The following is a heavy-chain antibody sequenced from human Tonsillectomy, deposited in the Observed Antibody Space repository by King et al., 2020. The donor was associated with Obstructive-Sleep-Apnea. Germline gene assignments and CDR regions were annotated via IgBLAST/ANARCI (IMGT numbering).Heavy chain of an antibody. CDR1: GVSVSSRSYY. Sequence: VQLQESGPGLVTPSETLSLTCSVSGVSVSSRSYYWHWIRQPPGKGLEWLGYIYYNGSTNFNPSLKSRVTISVDTSKNQFSLKLTSVTAADTAVYYCARQYIAPGNYYYALDVWGQGTTVTVSS. CDR2: IYYNGST. J-gene: IGHJ6*02. D-gene: IGHD2-21*01. V-gene: IGHV4-61*01. CDR3: ARQYIAPGNYYYALDV.